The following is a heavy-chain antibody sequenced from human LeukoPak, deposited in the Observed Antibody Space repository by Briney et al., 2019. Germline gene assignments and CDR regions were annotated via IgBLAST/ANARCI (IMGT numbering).Heavy chain of an antibody. V-gene: IGHV3-11*01. D-gene: IGHD5-12*01. CDR1: GFTFSDYY. CDR2: ISSSGSTI. Sequence: GGSLRLSCAASGFTFSDYYMSWIRQAPGKGLEWVSCISSSGSTIYYADSVKGRFTISRDNAKNSLYLQMNSLRAEDTAVYYCARDAAEATIRGGYFDYWGQGTLVTVSS. J-gene: IGHJ4*02. CDR3: ARDAAEATIRGGYFDY.